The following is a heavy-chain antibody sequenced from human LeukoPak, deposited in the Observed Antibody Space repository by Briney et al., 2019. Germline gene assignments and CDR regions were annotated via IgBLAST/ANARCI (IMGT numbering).Heavy chain of an antibody. CDR1: GGSISSYY. V-gene: IGHV4-59*01. CDR3: ARDPTIVPAAMRGHYYYYYGMDV. Sequence: ETLSLTCTVSGGSISSYYWSRIRQPPGKGLEWIGYIYYSGSTNYNPSLKSRVTISVDTSKNQFSLKLSSVTAADTAVYYCARDPTIVPAAMRGHYYYYYGMDVWGQGTTVTVSS. CDR2: IYYSGST. D-gene: IGHD2-2*01. J-gene: IGHJ6*02.